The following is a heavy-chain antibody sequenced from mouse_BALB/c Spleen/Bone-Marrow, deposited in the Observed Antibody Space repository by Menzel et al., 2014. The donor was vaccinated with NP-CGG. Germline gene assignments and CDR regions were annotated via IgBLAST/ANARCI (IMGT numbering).Heavy chain of an antibody. CDR1: GYTFTSYW. CDR2: IYPGDGDT. CDR3: ARRDYGIRENYYAMDY. V-gene: IGHV1-87*01. Sequence: VQLQQSGAELARPGASVKLSCKASGYTFTSYWMQWVKQRPGQGLEWIGAIYPGDGDTRYTQKFKGKATLTADKSSSTAYMQLSSLPSEDSAVYYCARRDYGIRENYYAMDYWGQGTSVTVSS. J-gene: IGHJ4*01. D-gene: IGHD1-2*01.